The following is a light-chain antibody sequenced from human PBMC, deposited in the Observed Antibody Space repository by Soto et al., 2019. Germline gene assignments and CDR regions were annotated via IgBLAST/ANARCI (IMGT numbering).Light chain of an antibody. CDR1: QGISTY. V-gene: IGKV1-39*01. Sequence: TPLTQSPSSLSASNGDRVTITCRASQGISTYLNWYQQKPGKAPKLLIYAASSLQSGVPSRFSGSGSETDFTLTISSLQPEDFATYSCQQSYSTTWPFGPGTKV. CDR3: QQSYSTTWP. CDR2: AAS. J-gene: IGKJ1*01.